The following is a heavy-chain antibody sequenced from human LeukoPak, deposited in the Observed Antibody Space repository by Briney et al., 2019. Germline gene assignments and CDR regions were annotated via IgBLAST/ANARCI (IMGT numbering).Heavy chain of an antibody. D-gene: IGHD6-6*01. CDR2: ISYDGSNK. CDR3: ARDEYSSANFDY. CDR1: GFTFSSYA. J-gene: IGHJ4*02. V-gene: IGHV3-30-3*01. Sequence: GRSLRLSCAASGFTFSSYAMHWVRQAPGKGLEWVAVISYDGSNKYYADSVKGRFIISRDNSKNTLYLQMNSLRAEDTAVYYCARDEYSSANFDYWGQGTLVTVSS.